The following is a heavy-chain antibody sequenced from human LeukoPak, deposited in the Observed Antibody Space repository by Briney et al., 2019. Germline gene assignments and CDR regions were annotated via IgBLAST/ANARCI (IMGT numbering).Heavy chain of an antibody. CDR3: AKDLSASVFDY. CDR2: ISYDGSNK. Sequence: GRSLRLSCAASGFTFSSYGMHWVRQAPGKGLEWVADISYDGSNKYYADSVKGRFTISRDNSKNTLYLQMNSLRAEDTAVYYCAKDLSASVFDYWGQGTLVTVSS. V-gene: IGHV3-30*18. D-gene: IGHD2-2*01. CDR1: GFTFSSYG. J-gene: IGHJ4*02.